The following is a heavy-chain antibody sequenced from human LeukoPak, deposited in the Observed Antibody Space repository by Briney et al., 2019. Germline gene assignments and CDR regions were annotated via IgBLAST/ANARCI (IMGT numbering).Heavy chain of an antibody. J-gene: IGHJ4*02. CDR2: IYGADAA. D-gene: IGHD6-13*01. CDR1: GINVSNNY. Sequence: GGSLRLSCAASGINVSNNYMTWIRQAPGKGLEWVSLIYGADAAYYAESVRGRFMISRDNLQNTVFLQMNSLRVEDTAVYFCVTSTGQQFIPYDYWGQGTHVTVSS. CDR3: VTSTGQQFIPYDY. V-gene: IGHV3-66*02.